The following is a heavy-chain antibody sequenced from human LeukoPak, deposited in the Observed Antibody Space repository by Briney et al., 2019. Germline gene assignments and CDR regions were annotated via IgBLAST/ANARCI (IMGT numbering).Heavy chain of an antibody. CDR2: INPSGGST. J-gene: IGHJ4*02. D-gene: IGHD6-19*01. CDR1: GYTFTSYY. V-gene: IGHV1-46*01. Sequence: GASVKVSCKASGYTFTSYYMHWVRQAPGQGLEWMGTINPSGGSTSYAQKFQGRVTMTRDMSTSTVYMELSSLRSEDTAVYYCARGIAVAGLEYYFDYWGQGTLVTVSS. CDR3: ARGIAVAGLEYYFDY.